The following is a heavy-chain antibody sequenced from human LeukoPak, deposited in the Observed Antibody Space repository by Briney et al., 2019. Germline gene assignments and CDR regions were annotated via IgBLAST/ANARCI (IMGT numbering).Heavy chain of an antibody. CDR3: ARYHYYGSATLDY. CDR2: INPNSGGT. Sequence: ASVKVSRKASGYTFTGYYMHWVRQAPGQGLEWMGWINPNSGGTNYAQKFQGRVTMTRDTSISTAYMELSRLRSDDTAVYYCARYHYYGSATLDYWGQGTLVTVSS. CDR1: GYTFTGYY. V-gene: IGHV1-2*02. D-gene: IGHD3-10*01. J-gene: IGHJ4*02.